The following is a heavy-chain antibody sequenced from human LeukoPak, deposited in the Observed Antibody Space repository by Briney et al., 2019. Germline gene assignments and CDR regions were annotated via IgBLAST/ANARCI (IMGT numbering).Heavy chain of an antibody. J-gene: IGHJ6*02. CDR2: ISGSGGST. V-gene: IGHV3-23*01. Sequence: GGSLRLSCAASGFTFSSYAMSWVRQAPGKGLEWVSAISGSGGSTYYADSVKGRFTISRENAKNSLYLQMNSLRAGDTAVYYCARGHKGSSYYYGMDVWGQGTTVTVSS. CDR1: GFTFSSYA. CDR3: ARGHKGSSYYYGMDV.